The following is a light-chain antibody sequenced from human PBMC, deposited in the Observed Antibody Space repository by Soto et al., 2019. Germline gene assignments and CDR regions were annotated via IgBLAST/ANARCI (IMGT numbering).Light chain of an antibody. CDR2: GNS. CDR1: SSNIGAGYD. Sequence: QSVLTQPPSVSGAPGQRVTISCTGSSSNIGAGYDVHWYQQLPGTAPKLLIYGNSNRPSGVPDRFSGSKSGTSASLAITGLQAEDEADYYCCSYEGRFFFGTGTQLTVL. CDR3: CSYEGRFF. J-gene: IGLJ1*01. V-gene: IGLV1-40*01.